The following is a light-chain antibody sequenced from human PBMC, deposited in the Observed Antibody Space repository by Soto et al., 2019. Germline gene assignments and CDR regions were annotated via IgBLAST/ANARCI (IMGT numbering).Light chain of an antibody. CDR1: QSISSW. Sequence: DIQMTQSPSTLSASVGDRVTITCRASQSISSWLAWYQQKPGKAPKLLIYDASSLESGVPSRFSGSGSGTEFTLTISSLQPDYFATYYCQQYNSYSPWTVGQGTKVEIK. J-gene: IGKJ1*01. V-gene: IGKV1-5*01. CDR3: QQYNSYSPWT. CDR2: DAS.